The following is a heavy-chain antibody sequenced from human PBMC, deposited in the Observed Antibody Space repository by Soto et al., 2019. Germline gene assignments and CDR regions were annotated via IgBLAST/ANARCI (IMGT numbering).Heavy chain of an antibody. CDR2: IYYSGST. V-gene: IGHV4-59*08. CDR3: ARLPTTENFDY. D-gene: IGHD4-4*01. J-gene: IGHJ4*02. Sequence: QVQLQESGPGLVKPSETLSLTCTVSGGSISSYYWSWIQQPPGKGLEWIGYIYYSGSTNYNPSLKSRVTISVDTSKNQFSLKLSSVTAADTAVYYCARLPTTENFDYWGQGTLVTVSS. CDR1: GGSISSYY.